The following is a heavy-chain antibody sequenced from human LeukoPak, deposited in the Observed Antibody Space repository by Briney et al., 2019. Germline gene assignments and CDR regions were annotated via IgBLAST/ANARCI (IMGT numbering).Heavy chain of an antibody. CDR2: IPHDGGGK. CDR3: AIEGYTSGRAAAFDF. J-gene: IGHJ4*02. D-gene: IGHD6-19*01. V-gene: IGHV3-30*04. CDR1: GFTLSNYH. Sequence: GGSLRLSCAASGFTLSNYHMHWVRQAPGRGLEWVALIPHDGGGKQYAASVQDRFTISRDNPENTVYLQMNSLRHDDAAVYFCAIEGYTSGRAAAFDFWGRGTLVTVSS.